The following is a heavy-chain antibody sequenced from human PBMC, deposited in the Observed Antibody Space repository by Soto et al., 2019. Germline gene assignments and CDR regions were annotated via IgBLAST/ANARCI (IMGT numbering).Heavy chain of an antibody. CDR3: ARVEMAAFDY. CDR1: GGSISSSSYY. J-gene: IGHJ4*02. V-gene: IGHV4-39*01. D-gene: IGHD6-19*01. Sequence: SETLSLTCTVSGGSISSSSYYWGWIRQPPGKGLEWIGSIYYSGSTYYNPSLKSRVTISVDTSKNQFSLKLSSVTAADTAVYYCARVEMAAFDYWGQGTLVTVSS. CDR2: IYYSGST.